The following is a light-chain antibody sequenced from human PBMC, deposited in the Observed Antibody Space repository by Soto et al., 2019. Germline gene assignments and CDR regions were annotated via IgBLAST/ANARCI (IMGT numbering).Light chain of an antibody. V-gene: IGLV4-69*02. J-gene: IGLJ2*01. CDR1: SGHSDYP. CDR3: QTWGTGTVI. CDR2: VNSDGSH. Sequence: QLVLTQSPSASASLGASVKLTCTLGSGHSDYPIVWHQQQPEKGPRFLMRVNSDGSHSKGDGIPDRFSGSSSGAEHYLIISSLQSEDETDYYCQTWGTGTVIFGGGTKVTVL.